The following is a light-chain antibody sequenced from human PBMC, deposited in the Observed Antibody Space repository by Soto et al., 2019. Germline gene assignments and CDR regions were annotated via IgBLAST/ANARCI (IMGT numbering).Light chain of an antibody. CDR2: AAS. CDR1: QSISSS. V-gene: IGKV1-39*01. Sequence: DIEMTQSPSSLSSSVGETITITFRASQSISSSLNWFQHSPGQPPKLLLFAASNLHAGVPPRVSGSGSGTSFSHTIRSLQAEDFATYYCQQIFNLPRTFGPGTNVD. CDR3: QQIFNLPRT. J-gene: IGKJ3*01.